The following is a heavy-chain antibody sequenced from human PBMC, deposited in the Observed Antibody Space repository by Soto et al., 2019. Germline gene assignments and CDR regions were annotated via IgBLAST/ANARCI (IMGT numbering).Heavy chain of an antibody. D-gene: IGHD1-26*01. V-gene: IGHV2-5*02. CDR2: IYWDDDK. CDR3: AHRHSPALVRATIFDY. CDR1: GFSLSTTGVG. Sequence: SGPTLVNPTQTLTLTCTFSGFSLSTTGVGVGWIRQPPGKALEWLALIYWDDDKRYSPSLKSRLTITKDTSKNQVVLTMTNMDPVDTATYYCAHRHSPALVRATIFDYWGQGTLVTVSS. J-gene: IGHJ4*02.